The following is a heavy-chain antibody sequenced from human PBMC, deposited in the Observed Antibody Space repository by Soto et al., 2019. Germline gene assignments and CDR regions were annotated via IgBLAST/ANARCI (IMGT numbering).Heavy chain of an antibody. D-gene: IGHD4-17*01. Sequence: GESLKISCQVAGSTFTISWIGWLRQMPGKGLEWMGIISTSDSDTRYSPSFQGQVTTSADQSINTAYLQWDSLKASDTAIYYCARPANTVADHFDLWGQGTPVTVSS. CDR2: ISTSDSDT. V-gene: IGHV5-51*01. CDR3: ARPANTVADHFDL. CDR1: GSTFTISW. J-gene: IGHJ4*02.